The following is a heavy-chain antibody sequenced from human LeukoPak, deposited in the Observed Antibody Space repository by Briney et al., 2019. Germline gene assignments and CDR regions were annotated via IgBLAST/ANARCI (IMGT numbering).Heavy chain of an antibody. CDR1: GFTFSSYA. CDR3: AREPVPGTGY. Sequence: GGSLRLSCAASGFTFSSYAMSWVRQAPGKGLEWVSVIFTGGTTYYADSVKGRFTISRDNSKNTLYLQMNSLRAEDTAVYYCAREPVPGTGYWGQGTLVALSS. CDR2: IFTGGTT. J-gene: IGHJ4*02. V-gene: IGHV3-66*01. D-gene: IGHD3-10*01.